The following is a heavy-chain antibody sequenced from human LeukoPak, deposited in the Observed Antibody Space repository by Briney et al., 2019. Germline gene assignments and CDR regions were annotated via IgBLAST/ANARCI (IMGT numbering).Heavy chain of an antibody. V-gene: IGHV4-34*01. Sequence: SETLSLTCAVYGGSFSGYYWSWIRQPPGKGLEWIGEINHSGSTNYNPSLKSRVTISVDTSKNQLSLKLSSVTAADTAVYYCARASRKSTMIVVVSNGWFDPWGQGTLVTVSS. CDR3: ARASRKSTMIVVVSNGWFDP. J-gene: IGHJ5*02. CDR2: INHSGST. CDR1: GGSFSGYY. D-gene: IGHD3-22*01.